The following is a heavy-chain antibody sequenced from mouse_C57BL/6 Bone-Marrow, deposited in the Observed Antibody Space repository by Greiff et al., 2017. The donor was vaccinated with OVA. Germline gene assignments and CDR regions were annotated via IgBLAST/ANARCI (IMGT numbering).Heavy chain of an antibody. J-gene: IGHJ4*01. Sequence: EVMLVESGGGLVQPKGSLKLSCAASGFTFNTYAMHWVRQAPGKGLEWVARIRSKSSNYATYYADSVKDRFTISRDDSQSMLYLQMNNLKTENTAMYYCVRDPLGYYGSYYAMDYWGQGTSVTVSS. V-gene: IGHV10-3*01. CDR2: IRSKSSNYAT. CDR1: GFTFNTYA. CDR3: VRDPLGYYGSYYAMDY. D-gene: IGHD1-1*01.